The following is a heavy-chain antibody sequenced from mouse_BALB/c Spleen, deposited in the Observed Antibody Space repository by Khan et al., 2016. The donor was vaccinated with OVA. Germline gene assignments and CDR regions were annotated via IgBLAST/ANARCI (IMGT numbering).Heavy chain of an antibody. V-gene: IGHV2-6-4*01. CDR2: IWGGGGT. D-gene: IGHD2-14*01. CDR3: DRAYYRYDGYYAMDY. CDR1: GFSLSRYN. J-gene: IGHJ4*01. Sequence: QVQLKESGPGLVAPSQSLSITCTVSGFSLSRYNIHWVRQPPGKGLEWLGMIWGGGGTDYNSTLKSRLSISKDNSKSQVFLKMNSLQTVDTAMYYCDRAYYRYDGYYAMDYWGQGTSVTVSS.